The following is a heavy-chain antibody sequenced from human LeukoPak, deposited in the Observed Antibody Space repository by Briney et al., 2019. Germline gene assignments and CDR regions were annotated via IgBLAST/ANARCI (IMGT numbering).Heavy chain of an antibody. CDR1: GFTLTSYV. D-gene: IGHD1-26*01. CDR3: TRAMVREWEPNISDS. J-gene: IGHJ4*02. Sequence: PGGSLRLSCAASGFTLTSYVMNWIRQAPVRGLEWVSSITSSGAVYYADSVKGRFTISRDSANNSLYLQMSSLRAEDTALYYCTRAMVREWEPNISDSWGQGTLVTVSS. CDR2: ITSSGAV. V-gene: IGHV3-69-1*01.